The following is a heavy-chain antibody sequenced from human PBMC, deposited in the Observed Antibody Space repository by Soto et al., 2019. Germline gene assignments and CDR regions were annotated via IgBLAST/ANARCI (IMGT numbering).Heavy chain of an antibody. Sequence: QVQLVESGGGVVQPGRSLRLSCAASGFTFSNYGMHWVRQAPGKGLEWVAVISYDGSNKYYPDSVKGRFTISRDNSKNTLYLQMNSLRGEDTAVYYCAKRTSDDYFDYWGQGTLVTVSS. CDR1: GFTFSNYG. V-gene: IGHV3-30*18. J-gene: IGHJ4*02. D-gene: IGHD2-21*01. CDR3: AKRTSDDYFDY. CDR2: ISYDGSNK.